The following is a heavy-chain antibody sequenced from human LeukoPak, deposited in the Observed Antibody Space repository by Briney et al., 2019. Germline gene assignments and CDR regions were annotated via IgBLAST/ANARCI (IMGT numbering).Heavy chain of an antibody. CDR3: AKGGGKGYCSGDRCYSPSYYYYMDV. CDR2: ISGSGGST. V-gene: IGHV3-23*01. Sequence: GGSLRLSCVVSGFTFSSYWMNWVRQAPGKGLEWVSRISGSGGSTKYADSVKGRFTISRDKSMLYPQLNSLRAEDTAVYYCAKGGGKGYCSGDRCYSPSYYYYMDVWGKGTTVTVSS. CDR1: GFTFSSYW. J-gene: IGHJ6*03. D-gene: IGHD2-15*01.